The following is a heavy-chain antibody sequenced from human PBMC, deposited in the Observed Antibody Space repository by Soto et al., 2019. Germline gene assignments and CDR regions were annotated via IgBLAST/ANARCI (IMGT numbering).Heavy chain of an antibody. CDR3: ASGLSGDKVDQ. J-gene: IGHJ4*02. CDR2: IYNSGNT. V-gene: IGHV4-30-4*01. CDR1: GGSISDGAYY. Sequence: QVQLQESGPGLVKPSQTLSLICTVSGGSISDGAYYWSWIRQPPGKGLEWIGHIYNSGNTYNNPSLRSRLTISLDTSKSQFSLNLNSVTAADTAVYYCASGLSGDKVDQWGQGTLVTVSS. D-gene: IGHD2-21*01.